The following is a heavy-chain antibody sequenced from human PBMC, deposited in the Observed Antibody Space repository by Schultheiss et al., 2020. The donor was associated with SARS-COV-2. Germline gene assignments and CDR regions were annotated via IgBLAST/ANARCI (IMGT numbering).Heavy chain of an antibody. CDR2: INPNSGGT. CDR3: ARDGLYDFWSGYPDY. Sequence: ASVKVSCKASGYTFTSYGISWVRQAPGQGLEWMGWINPNSGGTNYAQKFQGRVTMTRDTSTSTVYMELSSLRSEDTAVYYCARDGLYDFWSGYPDYWGQGTLVTVSS. CDR1: GYTFTSYG. J-gene: IGHJ4*02. D-gene: IGHD3-3*01. V-gene: IGHV1-18*01.